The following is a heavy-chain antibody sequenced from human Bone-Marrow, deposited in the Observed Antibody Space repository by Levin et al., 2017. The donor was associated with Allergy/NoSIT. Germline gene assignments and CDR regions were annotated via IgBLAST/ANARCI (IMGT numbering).Heavy chain of an antibody. CDR3: ARGGAVAAAGH. Sequence: GESLKISCAASGFTFSRYWMHWVRQAPGKGLVWVSRINSDESSRNYADSVKGRFTISRDNSKNTLFLQMNSLRVEDTAVYYCARGGAVAAAGHWGQGTLVTVSS. CDR1: GFTFSRYW. CDR2: INSDESSR. V-gene: IGHV3-74*01. D-gene: IGHD6-19*01. J-gene: IGHJ4*02.